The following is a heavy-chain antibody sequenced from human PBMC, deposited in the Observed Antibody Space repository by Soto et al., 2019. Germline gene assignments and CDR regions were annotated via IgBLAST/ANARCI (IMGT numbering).Heavy chain of an antibody. V-gene: IGHV3-30*03. D-gene: IGHD4-17*01. CDR3: ARGTDYADLGNAEYFHP. Sequence: QVQLVESGGGVVQPGRSLRLSCAASGFNFRTYGIHWVRQAPGKGLEWVALISKDGSHSYYAHSVKGRFTTSRDNSQNKAFLQVNSLRDDDTAVYFCARGTDYADLGNAEYFHPWGQGTLVTVSS. J-gene: IGHJ1*01. CDR1: GFNFRTYG. CDR2: ISKDGSHS.